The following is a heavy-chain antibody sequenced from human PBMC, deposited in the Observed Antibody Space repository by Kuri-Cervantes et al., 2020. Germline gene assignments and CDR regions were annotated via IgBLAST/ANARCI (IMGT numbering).Heavy chain of an antibody. Sequence: GGSLRLSCAASGFTFSSYAMRWVRQAPGKGLEWVAVISYDGSNKYYADSVKGRFTISRDNSKNTLYLQMNSLRAEDTAVYYCARGGAYDYWGQGTLVTVSS. J-gene: IGHJ4*02. CDR1: GFTFSSYA. D-gene: IGHD3-10*01. CDR3: ARGGAYDY. CDR2: ISYDGSNK. V-gene: IGHV3-30-3*01.